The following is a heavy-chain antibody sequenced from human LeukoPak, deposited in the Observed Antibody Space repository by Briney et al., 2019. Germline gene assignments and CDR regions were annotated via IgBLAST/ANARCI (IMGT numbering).Heavy chain of an antibody. D-gene: IGHD3-9*01. CDR2: VSYDGSNK. J-gene: IGHJ4*02. CDR3: AKDTGGSLLRYFDWLPNAQHRPDY. CDR1: GFTFSSYG. V-gene: IGHV3-30*18. Sequence: PGGSLRLSCAASGFTFSSYGMHWVRQAPGKGLEWVAVVSYDGSNKYYADSVKGRFTISRDNSKNTLYLQMNSLRAEDTAVYYCAKDTGGSLLRYFDWLPNAQHRPDYWGLGTLVTVSS.